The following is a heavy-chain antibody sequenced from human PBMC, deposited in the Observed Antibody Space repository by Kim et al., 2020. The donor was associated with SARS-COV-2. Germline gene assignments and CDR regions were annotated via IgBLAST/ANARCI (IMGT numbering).Heavy chain of an antibody. J-gene: IGHJ3*02. CDR1: GGSISSYY. CDR2: IYYSGST. CDR3: SGLRFYDILTGSGAAFDI. Sequence: SETLSLTCTVSGGSISSYYWSWIRQPPGKGLEWVGYIYYSGSTNYNPSLKSRVTISVDPSKNQFSLKLSSVTAADTAVYYCSGLRFYDILTGSGAAFDI. D-gene: IGHD3-9*01. V-gene: IGHV4-59*13.